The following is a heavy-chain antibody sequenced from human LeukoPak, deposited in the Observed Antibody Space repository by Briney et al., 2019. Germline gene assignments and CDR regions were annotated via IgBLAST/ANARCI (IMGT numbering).Heavy chain of an antibody. V-gene: IGHV1-2*02. CDR1: GYTFTGYY. D-gene: IGHD2-2*01. Sequence: GASVKVSCKASGYTFTGYYMHWVRQAPGQGLEWMGWINPNSGGTNYAQKFQGRVTMTRDTSISTAYMELSRLRSDDTAVYYCAREPTCSSTSCYSRWAWDWGQGALVTVSS. CDR2: INPNSGGT. J-gene: IGHJ4*02. CDR3: AREPTCSSTSCYSRWAWD.